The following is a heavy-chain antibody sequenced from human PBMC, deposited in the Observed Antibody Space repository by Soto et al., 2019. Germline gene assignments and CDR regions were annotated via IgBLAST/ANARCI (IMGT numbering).Heavy chain of an antibody. V-gene: IGHV1-69*01. CDR1: GGIFRTYA. D-gene: IGHD3-10*01. CDR3: ARDRDDYGSGNYYNRIDF. J-gene: IGHJ4*02. CDR2: IIPLFGTP. Sequence: QVQLVQSGAEVKKPGSSVKVSCKASGGIFRTYAISWLRQAPGQGLECMGGIIPLFGTPNYAQRFQGRVTITEDETTSTAYMELSRLRSEDTAVYYCARDRDDYGSGNYYNRIDFWGQATLVTVSS.